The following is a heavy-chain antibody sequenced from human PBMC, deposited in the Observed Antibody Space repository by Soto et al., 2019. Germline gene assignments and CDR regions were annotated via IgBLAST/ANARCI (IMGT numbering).Heavy chain of an antibody. Sequence: EVQLVESGGGLVQPGRSLRLSCAASGFTFDDYAMHWVRQAPGKGLEWVSGISWNSGSIGYADSVKGRFTISRDNAKNTLNLQMNRQITEDTAVYYCAKDCSEYSSWQVYYMEFWGKGTTVTVS. CDR3: AKDCSEYSSWQVYYMEF. CDR2: ISWNSGSI. D-gene: IGHD6-6*01. J-gene: IGHJ6*03. V-gene: IGHV3-9*01. CDR1: GFTFDDYA.